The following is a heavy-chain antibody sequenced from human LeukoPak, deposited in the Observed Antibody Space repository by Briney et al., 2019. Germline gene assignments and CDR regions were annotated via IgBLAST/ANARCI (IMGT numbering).Heavy chain of an antibody. CDR3: ARDLRPRHCTTNCYTFDY. Sequence: SETLSLTCTVSNYSISSGYYWGWVRQSPGKGLEWIGSVYYSGTTYDNPSLKSRVTISVDTSKNQFFLKLSSVTAADTAVYYCARDLRPRHCTTNCYTFDYWGQGTLVTVSS. V-gene: IGHV4-38-2*02. J-gene: IGHJ4*02. CDR1: NYSISSGYY. D-gene: IGHD2-8*01. CDR2: VYYSGTT.